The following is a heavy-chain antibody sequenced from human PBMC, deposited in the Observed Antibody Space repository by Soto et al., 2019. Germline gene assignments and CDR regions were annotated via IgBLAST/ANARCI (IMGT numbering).Heavy chain of an antibody. J-gene: IGHJ1*01. CDR1: GFTFSNAW. CDR3: TTSYSSGWKYFQH. V-gene: IGHV3-15*01. Sequence: EVQLVESGGGLVKPGGSLRLSCAASGFTFSNAWMSWVRQAPGKGLEWVGRIKSKTDGGTTDYAATVKVRCTISRDDANNTLYLQMNSLKTEDTAVYYCTTSYSSGWKYFQHWGQGTLVTVSS. CDR2: IKSKTDGGTT. D-gene: IGHD6-19*01.